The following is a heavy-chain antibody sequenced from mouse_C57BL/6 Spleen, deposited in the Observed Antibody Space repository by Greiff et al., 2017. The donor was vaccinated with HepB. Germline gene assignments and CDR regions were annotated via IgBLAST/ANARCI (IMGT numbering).Heavy chain of an antibody. D-gene: IGHD2-3*01. V-gene: IGHV1-82*01. CDR1: GYAFSSSW. Sequence: QVQLQQSGPELVKPGASVKISCKASGYAFSSSWMNWVKQRPGKGLEWIGRIYPGDGDTNYNGKFKGKATLTADKSSSPAYMQLRSLTSEDSAVYFCAREGWTYAMDYWGQGTSVTVSS. J-gene: IGHJ4*01. CDR3: AREGWTYAMDY. CDR2: IYPGDGDT.